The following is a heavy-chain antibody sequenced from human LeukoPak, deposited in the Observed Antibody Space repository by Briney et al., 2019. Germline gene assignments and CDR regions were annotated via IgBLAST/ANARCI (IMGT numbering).Heavy chain of an antibody. J-gene: IGHJ4*02. CDR2: INHSGST. Sequence: PSETLSLTCAVYGGSFSGYYWSWIRQPPGKGLEWIGEINHSGSTNYNPSLKSRVTLSVDTSKNQFSLKLSSVTAADTAVYYCARIKGTAIDYWGQGTLVTVSS. V-gene: IGHV4-34*01. CDR1: GGSFSGYY. CDR3: ARIKGTAIDY. D-gene: IGHD1-1*01.